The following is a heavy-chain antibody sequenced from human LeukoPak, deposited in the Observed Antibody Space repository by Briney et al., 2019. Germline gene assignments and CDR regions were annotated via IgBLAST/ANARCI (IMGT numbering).Heavy chain of an antibody. CDR3: ARGKGSGGSLAYFDY. J-gene: IGHJ4*02. CDR2: IYHSGST. D-gene: IGHD2-15*01. V-gene: IGHV4-4*02. CDR1: GGSISSSNW. Sequence: SGTLSLTCAVSGGSISSSNWWSWVRQPPGKGLEWIGEIYHSGSTNYNTSLKSRVTISVDKSKNQFSLKLSSVTAADTAVYYCARGKGSGGSLAYFDYWGQGTLVTVSS.